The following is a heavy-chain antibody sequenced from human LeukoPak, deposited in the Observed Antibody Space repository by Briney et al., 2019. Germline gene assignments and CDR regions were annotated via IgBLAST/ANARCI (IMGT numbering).Heavy chain of an antibody. Sequence: GGSLRLSCAASGSTFRNYVIHWVRQAPGKGLEWVAVTSSDLNVKLYADSVKGRFTISRDNSRSTLYLQMNSLRPEDTAIYYCAREGYYGSGSPPSLYFDYWGQGTLVTVSS. J-gene: IGHJ4*02. V-gene: IGHV3-30-3*01. CDR2: TSSDLNVK. CDR1: GSTFRNYV. CDR3: AREGYYGSGSPPSLYFDY. D-gene: IGHD3-10*01.